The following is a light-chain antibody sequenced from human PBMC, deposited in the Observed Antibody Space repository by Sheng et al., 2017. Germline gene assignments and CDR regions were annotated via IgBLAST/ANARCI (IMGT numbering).Light chain of an antibody. Sequence: EIVLTQSPATLSLSPGERATLSCRASQTISTYLAWYQQKPGQAPRLLIFDASNRATGIPDRFSGSGSGTDFTLTISRLEPEDFAVYYCQHYNTWPYTFGQGTKLEIK. J-gene: IGKJ2*01. CDR3: QHYNTWPYT. CDR2: DAS. CDR1: QTISTY. V-gene: IGKV3-11*01.